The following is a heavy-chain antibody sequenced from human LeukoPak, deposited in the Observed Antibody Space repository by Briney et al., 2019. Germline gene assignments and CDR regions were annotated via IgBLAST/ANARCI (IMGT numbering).Heavy chain of an antibody. CDR1: GFTFSSYE. CDR3: ARDPYSGGYGDSYYYYMDV. Sequence: GGSLRLSCAASGFTFSSYEMNWVRQAPGKGLEWVSYISSSGSTIYYADSVKGRFTISRDNAKNSLYLQMNSLRAEDTAIYYCARDPYSGGYGDSYYYYMDVWGKGTTVTISS. V-gene: IGHV3-48*03. CDR2: ISSSGSTI. D-gene: IGHD1-26*01. J-gene: IGHJ6*03.